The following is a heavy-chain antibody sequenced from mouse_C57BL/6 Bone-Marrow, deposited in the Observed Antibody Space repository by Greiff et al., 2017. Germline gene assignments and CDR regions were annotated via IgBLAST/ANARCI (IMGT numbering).Heavy chain of an antibody. V-gene: IGHV6-6*01. CDR1: GFTFSDAW. CDR3: TRGDGSDFDY. Sequence: EVNVVESGGGLVQPGGSMKLSCAASGFTFSDAWMDWVRQSPEKGLEWVAEIRNKANNHATYYAESVKGRFTISRDDSKSSVYLQMNSLRAEDTGIYYCTRGDGSDFDYWGQGTTRTVSS. J-gene: IGHJ2*01. D-gene: IGHD2-3*01. CDR2: IRNKANNHAT.